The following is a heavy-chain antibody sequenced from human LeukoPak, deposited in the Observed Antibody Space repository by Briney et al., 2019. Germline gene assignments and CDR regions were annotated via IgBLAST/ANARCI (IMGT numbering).Heavy chain of an antibody. CDR1: GGTFSSYA. J-gene: IGHJ5*02. CDR2: IIPIFGTA. Sequence: SVKVSCKASGGTFSSYAISWVRQAPGQGLEWMGGIIPIFGTANYAQKFQGRVTITADESTSTAYVELSSLRSEDTAVYYCARDRRYGGNSVGSWFDPWGQGTLVTVSS. D-gene: IGHD4-23*01. CDR3: ARDRRYGGNSVGSWFDP. V-gene: IGHV1-69*13.